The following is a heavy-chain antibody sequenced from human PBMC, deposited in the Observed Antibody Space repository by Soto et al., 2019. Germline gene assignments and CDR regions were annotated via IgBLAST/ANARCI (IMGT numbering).Heavy chain of an antibody. V-gene: IGHV1-2*02. Sequence: QVQLVQSGAEVKKPGASVKVSCKASGHTFTGYYMHWVRQAPGQGLEWMGWINPNSGGTNYAQKLQGRVSMTRDTSISTAYMELSRLRSDDTAVYYCARDEVAVAGIGSNWFDPWGQGTLVTVSS. CDR3: ARDEVAVAGIGSNWFDP. J-gene: IGHJ5*02. CDR1: GHTFTGYY. CDR2: INPNSGGT. D-gene: IGHD6-19*01.